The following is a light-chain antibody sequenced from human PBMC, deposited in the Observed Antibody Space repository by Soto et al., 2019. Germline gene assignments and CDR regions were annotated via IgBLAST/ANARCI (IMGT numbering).Light chain of an antibody. V-gene: IGKV1-33*01. J-gene: IGKJ2*01. Sequence: DIQMTQSPSSLSASVGDRVTITCQASQDISNYLNWYQQKPGKAPKLLIYDASNLETGVPSRFNRSGAAKDFTFTISSLQPEDIATYYCQQYDNLPPYTFGQGTKLEIK. CDR3: QQYDNLPPYT. CDR1: QDISNY. CDR2: DAS.